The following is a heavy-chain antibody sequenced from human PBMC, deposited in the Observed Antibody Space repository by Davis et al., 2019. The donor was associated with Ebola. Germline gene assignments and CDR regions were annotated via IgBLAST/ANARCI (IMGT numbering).Heavy chain of an antibody. CDR2: IYYSGST. CDR1: GGSISSGGYY. V-gene: IGHV4-31*03. J-gene: IGHJ5*02. Sequence: MPSETLSLTCTVSGGSISSGGYYWSWIRQHPGKGLEWIGYIYYSGSTYYNPSLKSRVTISVDTSKNQFSLKLSSVTAADTAVYYCARINGNWFDPWGQGTLVTVSS. CDR3: ARINGNWFDP.